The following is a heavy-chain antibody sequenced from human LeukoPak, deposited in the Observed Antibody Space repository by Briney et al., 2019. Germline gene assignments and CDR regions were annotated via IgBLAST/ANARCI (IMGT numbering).Heavy chain of an antibody. CDR2: ISYDGSNK. CDR1: GFTFSSYG. D-gene: IGHD3-10*01. V-gene: IGHV3-30*18. CDR3: ANMDYYGSGSYYNPY. J-gene: IGHJ4*02. Sequence: GGSLRLSCAASGFTFSSYGMHWVRQAPGKGLEWVAVISYDGSNKYYADSVKGRFTISRDNSKNTLYLQMNSLRAEDTAVYYCANMDYYGSGSYYNPYWSQGTLVTVSS.